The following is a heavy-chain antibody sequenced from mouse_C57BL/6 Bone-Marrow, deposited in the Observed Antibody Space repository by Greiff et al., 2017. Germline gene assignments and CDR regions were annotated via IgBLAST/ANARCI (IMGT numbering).Heavy chain of an antibody. D-gene: IGHD1-1*01. CDR3: ARPITTVVVTPFAD. J-gene: IGHJ3*01. V-gene: IGHV7-3*01. Sequence: EVKLVESGGGLVQPGGSLSLSCAASGFTFTDYYMSWVRQPPGKALEWLGFIRNKANGYTTEYSASVKGRFTISRDNSQSILYLQMNALRAEDSATYYCARPITTVVVTPFADWGQGTLVTVSA. CDR1: GFTFTDYY. CDR2: IRNKANGYTT.